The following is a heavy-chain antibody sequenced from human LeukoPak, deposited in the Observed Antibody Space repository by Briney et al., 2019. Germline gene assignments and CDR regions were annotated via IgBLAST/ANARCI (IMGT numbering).Heavy chain of an antibody. CDR2: MNPNSGIT. V-gene: IGHV1-8*03. CDR3: AREDFYDSGSNDY. Sequence: ASVKVSCKASGYSFTNYDINWVRQATGQGLEWMGWMNPNSGITVYAQKFQGRVTITRNTSISTAYMELSSLRSEDTAVYYCAREDFYDSGSNDYWGQGTLVTVSS. J-gene: IGHJ4*02. D-gene: IGHD3-22*01. CDR1: GYSFTNYD.